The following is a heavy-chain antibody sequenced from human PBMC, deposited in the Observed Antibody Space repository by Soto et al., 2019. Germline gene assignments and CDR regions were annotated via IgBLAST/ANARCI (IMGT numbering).Heavy chain of an antibody. D-gene: IGHD5-12*01. V-gene: IGHV4-34*01. CDR2: INHSGST. CDR3: ARELGGYGAFDI. J-gene: IGHJ3*02. CDR1: GGSFSGYY. Sequence: QVQLQQWGAGLLKPSETLSLTCAVYGGSFSGYYWSWIHQPPGKGLEWIGEINHSGSTNYNPSLTGRVTSSVETSKNQSPLKLSSVTAADTAVYYCARELGGYGAFDIWGQGTMVTVSS.